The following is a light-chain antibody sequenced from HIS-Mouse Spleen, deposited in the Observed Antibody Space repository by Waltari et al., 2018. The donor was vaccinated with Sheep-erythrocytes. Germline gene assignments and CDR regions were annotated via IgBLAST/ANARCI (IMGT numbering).Light chain of an antibody. J-gene: IGLJ1*01. V-gene: IGLV2-11*01. CDR1: SSDVGGYNY. CDR3: CSYAGSYNHV. CDR2: DVS. Sequence: QSALTQPRSVSGSPGQSVTISCTGTSSDVGGYNYVSWYQHHPGKAPKLMIYDVSKRPSGVPGRFSGSKSGNPASLTISGLQAEDEADYYCCSYAGSYNHVFATGTKVTVL.